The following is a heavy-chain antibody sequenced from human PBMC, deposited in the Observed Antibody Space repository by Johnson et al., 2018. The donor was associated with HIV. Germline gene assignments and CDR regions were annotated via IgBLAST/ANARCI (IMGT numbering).Heavy chain of an antibody. Sequence: QVQLVESGGGVVRPGGSLRLSCAASGFTFSSYAMHWVRQAPGKGLAWVAVISYDGSNKYYADSVKGRFTISRDNSKNTLYLQMNRLRAEDTALYYCAKDIYGYDAFDIWGQGTMVTVSS. CDR3: AKDIYGYDAFDI. V-gene: IGHV3-30-3*01. J-gene: IGHJ3*02. D-gene: IGHD5-24*01. CDR2: ISYDGSNK. CDR1: GFTFSSYA.